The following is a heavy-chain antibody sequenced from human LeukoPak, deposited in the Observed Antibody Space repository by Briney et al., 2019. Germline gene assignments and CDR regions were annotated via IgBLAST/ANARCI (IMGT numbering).Heavy chain of an antibody. D-gene: IGHD3-10*01. Sequence: GGSLRLSCAASGFSFSTYSMNWVRQAPGKWLEWVSYVSFSSTTIYYADSVKGRFTISRDNAKNSLYLQMDSLRAEDTAMYYCARDSPSVYYRLGAFDIWGQGTMVTVSS. CDR1: GFSFSTYS. CDR3: ARDSPSVYYRLGAFDI. CDR2: VSFSSTTI. J-gene: IGHJ3*02. V-gene: IGHV3-48*01.